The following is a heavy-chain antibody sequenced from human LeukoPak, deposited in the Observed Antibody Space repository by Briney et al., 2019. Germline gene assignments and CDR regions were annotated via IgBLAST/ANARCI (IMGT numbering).Heavy chain of an antibody. D-gene: IGHD6-13*01. Sequence: GGSLRLSCAASGFTFSSYGMHWVRQAAGKGLEWVAVISNDGSNKYYADSVKGRFTVSRDNSKNTLYLQMNGLRAEDTAVYYCAKARAAPSDFDYWGQGTLVTVSS. CDR3: AKARAAPSDFDY. CDR2: ISNDGSNK. J-gene: IGHJ4*02. CDR1: GFTFSSYG. V-gene: IGHV3-30*18.